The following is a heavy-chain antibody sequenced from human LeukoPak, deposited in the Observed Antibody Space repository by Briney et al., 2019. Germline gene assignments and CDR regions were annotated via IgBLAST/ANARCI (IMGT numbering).Heavy chain of an antibody. CDR3: ARDHTGEWLSESIDY. CDR2: INHSGST. CDR1: GGSFSGYY. Sequence: SETLSLTCAVYGGSFSGYYWSWIRQPPGKGLEWIGEINHSGSTNYNPSLKSRVTISVDTSKNQFSLKLSSVTAADTAVYYCARDHTGEWLSESIDYWGQGTLVTVSS. D-gene: IGHD3-3*01. J-gene: IGHJ4*02. V-gene: IGHV4-34*01.